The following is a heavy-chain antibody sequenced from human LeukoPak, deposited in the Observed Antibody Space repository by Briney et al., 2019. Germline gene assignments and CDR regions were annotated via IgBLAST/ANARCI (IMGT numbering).Heavy chain of an antibody. CDR1: GASISSYY. V-gene: IGHV4-59*01. D-gene: IGHD6-25*01. CDR2: VHHTGSR. Sequence: SETLSLTCTVSGASISSYYWSWIRQSPGKGLEWIGYVHHTGSRSYNPSLKSRVTISLDRDKSQFSLKLTSVTAADTAVYYCARERATSGRCRFDFWGQGALVTVSS. CDR3: ARERATSGRCRFDF. J-gene: IGHJ4*02.